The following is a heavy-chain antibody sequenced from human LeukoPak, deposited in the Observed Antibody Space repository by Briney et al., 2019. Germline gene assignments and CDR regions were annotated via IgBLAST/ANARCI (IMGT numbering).Heavy chain of an antibody. V-gene: IGHV3-53*01. J-gene: IGHJ4*02. Sequence: GGSLRLSCAASGFTVSSNYMSWVRQAPGKGLEWVSVIYSGGSTYYADPVKGRFTISRDNSKNTLYLQMNSLRAEDTAVYYCARDRRITFGGVIVVWGQGTLVTVSS. CDR3: ARDRRITFGGVIVV. D-gene: IGHD3-16*02. CDR2: IYSGGST. CDR1: GFTVSSNY.